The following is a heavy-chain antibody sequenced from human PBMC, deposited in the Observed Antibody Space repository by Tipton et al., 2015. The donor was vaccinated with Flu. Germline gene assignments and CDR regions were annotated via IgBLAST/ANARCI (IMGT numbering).Heavy chain of an antibody. CDR1: GYSFTSYW. J-gene: IGHJ4*02. CDR3: ARSSCTNGVCWFPFDS. V-gene: IGHV5-51*01. CDR2: IYPGDSDT. Sequence: VQLVQPGAEVKKPGESLKISCKGSGYSFTSYWIGWVRQMPGKGLEWMGIIYPGDSDTRYSPSFQGQVTISADKSISTAYLQWSSLKASDTAMYYCARSSCTNGVCWFPFDSWGQGTLVTVSS. D-gene: IGHD2-8*01.